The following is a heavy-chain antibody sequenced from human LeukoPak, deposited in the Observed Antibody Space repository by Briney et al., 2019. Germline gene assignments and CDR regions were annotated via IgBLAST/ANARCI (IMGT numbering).Heavy chain of an antibody. CDR3: ARVNVGQYSSSPDAYFDY. J-gene: IGHJ4*02. V-gene: IGHV1-69*04. CDR1: GGTFSSYA. D-gene: IGHD6-13*01. CDR2: IIPILGIA. Sequence: SVKVSCKASGGTFSSYAISWVRQAPGQGLEWMGRIIPILGIANYAQKLQGRVTMTTDTSTSTAYMELRSLRSDDTAVYYCARVNVGQYSSSPDAYFDYWGQGTLVTVSS.